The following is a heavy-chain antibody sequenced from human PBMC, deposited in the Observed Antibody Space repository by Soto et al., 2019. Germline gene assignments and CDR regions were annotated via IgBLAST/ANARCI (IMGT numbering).Heavy chain of an antibody. CDR2: IYYSGST. J-gene: IGHJ6*02. Sequence: SETLSLTCTVSGGSINSSSYYWGWIRQPPGKGLEWIGSIYYSGSTYYNPSLKSRVTISVDTSKNQFSLKLSSVTAADTAVYYCASRAPGIYYYYGMDVWGQGTTVTVSS. D-gene: IGHD3-10*01. CDR1: GGSINSSSYY. CDR3: ASRAPGIYYYYGMDV. V-gene: IGHV4-39*01.